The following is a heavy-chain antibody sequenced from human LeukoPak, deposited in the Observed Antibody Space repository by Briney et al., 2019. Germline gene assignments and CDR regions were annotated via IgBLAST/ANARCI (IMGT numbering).Heavy chain of an antibody. V-gene: IGHV3-30*18. CDR2: ISYDGNSQ. CDR3: AKPYPTLTTSAVLDN. CDR1: GFTFSGSA. J-gene: IGHJ4*02. D-gene: IGHD1-1*01. Sequence: SLRLSCAASGFTFSGSAMHWVRQAPGRGLEWVAAISYDGNSQHYGAPVKGRFTISRDNSKNTVYLQINTLRTDDAAIYYCAKPYPTLTTSAVLDNWGQGTLVTVSS.